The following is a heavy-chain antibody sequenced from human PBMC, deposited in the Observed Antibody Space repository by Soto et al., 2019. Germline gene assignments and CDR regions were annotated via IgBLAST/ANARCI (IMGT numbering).Heavy chain of an antibody. Sequence: QLQLQESGPGLVKPSETLSLTCTVSGGSISSSSYYWGWMRQPPGKGLEWIGSIYYSGSTYYNPSLKSRVTISVDTSKNQFSLKLSSVTAADTAVYYCARQDIVLMVYSNDYWGQGTLVTVSS. D-gene: IGHD2-8*01. CDR2: IYYSGST. J-gene: IGHJ4*02. CDR1: GGSISSSSYY. V-gene: IGHV4-39*01. CDR3: ARQDIVLMVYSNDY.